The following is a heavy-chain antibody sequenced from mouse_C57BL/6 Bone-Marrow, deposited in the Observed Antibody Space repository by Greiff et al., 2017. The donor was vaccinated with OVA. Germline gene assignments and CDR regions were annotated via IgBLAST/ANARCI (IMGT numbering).Heavy chain of an antibody. D-gene: IGHD2-2*01. CDR3: ARGGSTMVRGFAY. CDR1: GYSITSGYY. V-gene: IGHV3-6*01. CDR2: ISYDGCN. J-gene: IGHJ3*01. Sequence: EVKLVESGPGLVKPSQSLSLTCSVTGYSITSGYYWNWIRQFPGNKLEWMGYISYDGCNNYNPSLKNRINSTRDTSKNHFVLKWKSGTTEDTATDYCARGGSTMVRGFAYGGQGTLVTVSA.